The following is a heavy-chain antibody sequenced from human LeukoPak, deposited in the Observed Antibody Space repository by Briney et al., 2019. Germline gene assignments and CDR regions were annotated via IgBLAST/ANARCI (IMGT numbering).Heavy chain of an antibody. D-gene: IGHD1-1*01. J-gene: IGHJ5*02. CDR1: GGTFSSHA. CDR2: IIPIFGTA. V-gene: IGHV1-69*05. CDR3: ARDHLDPNWFDP. Sequence: GASVKVSCKASGGTFSSHAISWVRQAPGQGLEWMGRIIPIFGTANYAQKFQGRVTITTDESTSTAYMELSSLRSEDTAVYYCARDHLDPNWFDPWGQGTLVTVSS.